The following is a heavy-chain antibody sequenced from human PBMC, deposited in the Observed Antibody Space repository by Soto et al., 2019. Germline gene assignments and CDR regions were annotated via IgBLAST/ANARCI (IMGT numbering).Heavy chain of an antibody. CDR2: ISANSGNT. J-gene: IGHJ4*02. D-gene: IGHD2-2*01. CDR1: GYTFTSNG. CDR3: XXXXXHAXRX. Sequence: QVQLVQSGVEMKEPGASVMVSCKASGYTFTSNGISWVRQAPGQGLEWMGWISANSGNTNYAEKFQGRVTMTKDTSTSTVYXXLXXXXXXXXXXXXXXXXXXHAXRXWGQGTLVTV. V-gene: IGHV1-18*01.